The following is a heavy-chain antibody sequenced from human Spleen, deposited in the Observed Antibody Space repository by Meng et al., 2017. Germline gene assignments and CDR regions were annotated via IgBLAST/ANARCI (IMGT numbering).Heavy chain of an antibody. J-gene: IGHJ4*02. CDR1: GGSFSDYY. CDR2: INHSGST. V-gene: IGHV4-34*01. Sequence: QGQPPQWGAGLLKASEDLSLTRLVSGGSFSDYYRSWIRQPPGKGLGWIGEINHSGSTHYHPSLGSRATISVDTSQNNLSLKLSSVTAADSAVYYCARGPTTMAHDFDYWGQGTLVTVSS. D-gene: IGHD4-11*01. CDR3: ARGPTTMAHDFDY.